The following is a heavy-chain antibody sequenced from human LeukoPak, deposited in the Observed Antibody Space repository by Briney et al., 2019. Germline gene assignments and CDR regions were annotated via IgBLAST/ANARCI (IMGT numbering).Heavy chain of an antibody. CDR1: GGSISSGDYY. Sequence: SVTLSLTCTVSGGSISSGDYYWRWIRQPPGKGLEWIGYIYYSGSTYYNPSLKSRVTISVDTSKNQFSLKLSSVTAADTAVYYCARIRRDGYNYDYWGQGTLVTVSS. D-gene: IGHD5-24*01. J-gene: IGHJ4*02. CDR3: ARIRRDGYNYDY. V-gene: IGHV4-30-4*01. CDR2: IYYSGST.